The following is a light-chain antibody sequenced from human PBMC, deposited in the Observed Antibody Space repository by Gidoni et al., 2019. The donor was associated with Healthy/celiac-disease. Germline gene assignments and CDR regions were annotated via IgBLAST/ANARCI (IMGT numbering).Light chain of an antibody. CDR2: DAS. CDR3: QQRSNWPPYT. Sequence: EIVLTQSPATLSLSPGERATLSCRASQSVSSYLAWYQQKPGQAPRLLIYDASNRATGIPARSSGSGSGTDFTLTISSLEPEDFAVYYCQQRSNWPPYTCGQGTKLEIK. J-gene: IGKJ2*01. V-gene: IGKV3-11*01. CDR1: QSVSSY.